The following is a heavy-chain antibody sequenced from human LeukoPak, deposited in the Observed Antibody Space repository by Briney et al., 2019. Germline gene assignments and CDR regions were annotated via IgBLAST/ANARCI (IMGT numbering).Heavy chain of an antibody. CDR3: VVSAMVIFDY. D-gene: IGHD5-18*01. CDR1: GGSISSDAYY. CDR2: IYYSGST. V-gene: IGHV4-31*03. Sequence: SETLSLTCTVSGGSISSDAYYWSWIRQHPGKGLEWIGYIYYSGSTYYNPSLKSRVIISKDTSKNQFSLKLSSVTAADTAVYYCVVSAMVIFDYWGQGTLVTASS. J-gene: IGHJ4*02.